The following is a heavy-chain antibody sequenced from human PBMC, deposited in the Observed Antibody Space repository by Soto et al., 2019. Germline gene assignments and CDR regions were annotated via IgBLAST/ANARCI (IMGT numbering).Heavy chain of an antibody. CDR3: ARDPPYYDFWSGYPYYYYYGMDV. J-gene: IGHJ6*02. CDR1: GYSFTSYW. D-gene: IGHD3-3*01. CDR2: IDPSDSYT. Sequence: PGESLKISCKGSGYSFTSYWISWVRQMPGKGLEWMGRIDPSDSYTNYSPSFQGHVAISADKSISTAYLQWSSLKASDTAMYYCARDPPYYDFWSGYPYYYYYGMDVWGQGTTVTVSS. V-gene: IGHV5-10-1*01.